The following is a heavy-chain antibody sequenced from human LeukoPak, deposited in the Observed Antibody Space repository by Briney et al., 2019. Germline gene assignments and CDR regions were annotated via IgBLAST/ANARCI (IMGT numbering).Heavy chain of an antibody. CDR1: GFSFSTYA. Sequence: GRSLRLSCSASGFSFSTYAMHWVRQAPGKGLEYVSLISSNGGSTYYADSVKGRFSISRDNSKNTLYLQMSSLRAEDTAVYYCVRPLYYVSTNDAFDIWGQGTRVTVSS. CDR2: ISSNGGST. J-gene: IGHJ3*02. V-gene: IGHV3-64D*06. CDR3: VRPLYYVSTNDAFDI. D-gene: IGHD3-22*01.